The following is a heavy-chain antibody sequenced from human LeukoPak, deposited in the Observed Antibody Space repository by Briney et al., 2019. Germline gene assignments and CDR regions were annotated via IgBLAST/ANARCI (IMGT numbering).Heavy chain of an antibody. D-gene: IGHD2-21*01. V-gene: IGHV3-23*01. Sequence: GGSLRLSCAASGFTMSHYGVSWVRQAPGKGLEWISGIRSAVETTHYADSVKGRFIISRDDSENALSLQLNSLRAEDTAVYYCASPYVVATRQARVDAFDIWGQGTMVTVSS. CDR2: IRSAVETT. CDR1: GFTMSHYG. CDR3: ASPYVVATRQARVDAFDI. J-gene: IGHJ3*02.